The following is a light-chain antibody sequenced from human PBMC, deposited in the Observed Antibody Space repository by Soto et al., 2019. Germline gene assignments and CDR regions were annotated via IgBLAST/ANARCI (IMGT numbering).Light chain of an antibody. V-gene: IGKV4-1*01. Sequence: SPLSRWSSQSLSYNSNNRTRLAWYQQRPGQSPKLLIYWASTRESGVPDRFSGSGYGTDFTLTISSLQAADVAVYYCQQYYIPPLTFGPGTKVDLK. CDR1: QSLSYNSNNRTR. CDR3: QQYYIPPLT. J-gene: IGKJ3*01. CDR2: WAS.